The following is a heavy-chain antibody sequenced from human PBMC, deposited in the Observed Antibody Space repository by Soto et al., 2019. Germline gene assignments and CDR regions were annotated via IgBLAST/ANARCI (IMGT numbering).Heavy chain of an antibody. CDR2: IYTSGST. J-gene: IGHJ5*02. Sequence: NPSETLSLTCTVSGGSISSYYWSWIRQPAGKGLEWIGRIYTSGSTNYNPSLKSRVTMSVDTSKNQFSLKLSSVTAADTAVYYCARARGRVVVAATQGDWFDPWGQGTLVTVSS. CDR3: ARARGRVVVAATQGDWFDP. V-gene: IGHV4-4*07. D-gene: IGHD2-15*01. CDR1: GGSISSYY.